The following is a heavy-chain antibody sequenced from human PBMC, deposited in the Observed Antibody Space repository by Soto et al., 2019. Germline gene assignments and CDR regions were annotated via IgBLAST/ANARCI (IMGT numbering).Heavy chain of an antibody. CDR2: IIPILGIA. CDR1: GGTLGSYT. CDR3: ARTCSGGSCSSWFDP. Sequence: GGSVRVSCKGSGGTLGSYTIRWGGQAPGQGLEWMGRIIPILGIANYAQKFQGRVTITADKSTSTAYMELSSLRSEDTAVYYCARTCSGGSCSSWFDPWGQGTLVTVSS. V-gene: IGHV1-69*02. J-gene: IGHJ5*02. D-gene: IGHD2-15*01.